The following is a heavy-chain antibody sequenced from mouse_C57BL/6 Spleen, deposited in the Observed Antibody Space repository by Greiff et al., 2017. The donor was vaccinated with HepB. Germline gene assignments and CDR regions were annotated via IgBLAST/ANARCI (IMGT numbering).Heavy chain of an antibody. D-gene: IGHD2-4*01. V-gene: IGHV3-1*01. CDR2: ISYSGST. J-gene: IGHJ3*01. CDR1: GYSITSGYD. CDR3: ARGKYDYDGLPWFAY. Sequence: DVQLQESGPGMVKPSQSLSLTCTVTGYSITSGYDWHWIRHFPGNKLEWMGYISYSGSTNYNPSLKSRISITHDTSKNHFFLKLNSVTTEDTATYYCARGKYDYDGLPWFAYWGQGTLVTVSA.